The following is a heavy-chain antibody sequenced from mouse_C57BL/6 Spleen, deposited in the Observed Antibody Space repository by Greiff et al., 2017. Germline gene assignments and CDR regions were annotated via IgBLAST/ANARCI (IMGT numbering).Heavy chain of an antibody. Sequence: EVQGVESGGGLVKPGGSLKLSCAASGFTFSDYGMHWVRQAPEKGLEWVAYISSGSSTIYYADTVKGRFTISRDNAKNTLFLQMTSLRSEDTAMYYCAEGWLLRGFAYWGQGTLVTVSA. D-gene: IGHD2-3*01. CDR3: AEGWLLRGFAY. J-gene: IGHJ3*01. V-gene: IGHV5-17*01. CDR1: GFTFSDYG. CDR2: ISSGSSTI.